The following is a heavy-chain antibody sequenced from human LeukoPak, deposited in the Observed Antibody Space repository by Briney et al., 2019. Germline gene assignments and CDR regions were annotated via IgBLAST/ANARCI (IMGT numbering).Heavy chain of an antibody. V-gene: IGHV3-23*01. CDR2: ISASGGTT. CDR3: AKAYIAFGIFAGGSWYSRSYFDY. Sequence: RGSLRLSCAASGFTFSNDAMNWVRQPPGKGLEWVSAISASGGTTYYADSVKGRFTISRDKVKNTMYLPMNSPSAEDTGVYYCAKAYIAFGIFAGGSWYSRSYFDYWGQGALVTVSS. J-gene: IGHJ4*02. CDR1: GFTFSNDA. D-gene: IGHD2-15*01.